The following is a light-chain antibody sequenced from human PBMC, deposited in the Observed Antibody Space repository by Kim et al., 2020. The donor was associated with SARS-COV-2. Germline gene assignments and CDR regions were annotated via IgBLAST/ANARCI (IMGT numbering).Light chain of an antibody. CDR2: GAS. CDR3: QQSNSYPLT. J-gene: IGKJ4*01. Sequence: DIQMTQSPSSLSASLGDRVTITCRASQDISNHLAWFRQKPGKAPKSLIYGASTLQSGIPSKFSGSGSGTDFTLTISSLQPEDFATYYCQQSNSYPLTFGGGTKVDIK. V-gene: IGKV1-16*02. CDR1: QDISNH.